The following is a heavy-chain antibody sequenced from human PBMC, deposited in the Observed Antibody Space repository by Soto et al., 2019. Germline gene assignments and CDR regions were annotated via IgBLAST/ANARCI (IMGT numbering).Heavy chain of an antibody. J-gene: IGHJ6*02. V-gene: IGHV4-59*01. D-gene: IGHD2-21*02. Sequence: SATLSLTCTVYGGSISRYYWRWIRQPPGKGLEWIGYLYNTGSTIYNPSLESRVTISVDTSKNQFSLKLNSVTAADTAVYYCARDLWGYCGTDCYPLDVWGPGTTVTVS. CDR2: LYNTGST. CDR1: GGSISRYY. CDR3: ARDLWGYCGTDCYPLDV.